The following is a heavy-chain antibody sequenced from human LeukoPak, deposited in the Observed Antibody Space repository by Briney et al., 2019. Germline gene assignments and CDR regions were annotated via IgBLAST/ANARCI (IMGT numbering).Heavy chain of an antibody. CDR3: AKDGERWLQFGTCWFDP. CDR1: GFTFGTYG. V-gene: IGHV3-30*02. J-gene: IGHJ5*02. CDR2: SRYDGINE. Sequence: GGSLRLSCAGSGFTFGTYGMHWVRQAPGRGLEWVAFSRYDGINEYYADSVKGRFTISRDNPKNTLYLQMNSLRAENTAVYYCAKDGERWLQFGTCWFDPGGQGTLVTVSS. D-gene: IGHD5-24*01.